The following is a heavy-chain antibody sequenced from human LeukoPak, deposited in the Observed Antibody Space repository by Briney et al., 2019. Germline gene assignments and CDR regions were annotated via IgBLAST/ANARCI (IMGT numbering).Heavy chain of an antibody. V-gene: IGHV1-69*13. CDR3: ASGYSYGHFDY. D-gene: IGHD5-18*01. CDR1: GGTFSSYA. J-gene: IGHJ4*02. CDR2: IIPIFGTA. Sequence: SVRVSCKASGGTFSSYAISWVRQAPGQGLEWMGGIIPIFGTANYAQKFQGRVTITADESTSTAYMELSSLRSEDTAVYYCASGYSYGHFDYWGQGTLVTVSS.